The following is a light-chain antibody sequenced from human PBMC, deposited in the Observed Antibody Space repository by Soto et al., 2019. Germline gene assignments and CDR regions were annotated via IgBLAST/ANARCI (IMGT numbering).Light chain of an antibody. Sequence: VLTQPPSASGTPGQRVTISCSGSSSNIGSNYVYWYQQLPGTAPKLLIYRNNQRPSGVPDRFSGSKSGTSASLAISGLRSEDEAGYYCATWDDSLSGVVFGGGTKLTVL. CDR2: RNN. J-gene: IGLJ3*02. V-gene: IGLV1-47*01. CDR1: SSNIGSNY. CDR3: ATWDDSLSGVV.